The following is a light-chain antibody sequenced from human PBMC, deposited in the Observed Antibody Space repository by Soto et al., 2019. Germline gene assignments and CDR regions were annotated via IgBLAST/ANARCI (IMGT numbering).Light chain of an antibody. CDR2: ATN. Sequence: QAVVTQEPSFSVSPGETVTLTCGLTSGSVSTSYYPGWYQQTPGQAPRTLIYATNKRSSGVPDRFSGSILGNKAALTITGAQADDESDYYCVLYMVSDIVVFGGGTQLTVL. CDR1: SGSVSTSYY. V-gene: IGLV8-61*01. J-gene: IGLJ2*01. CDR3: VLYMVSDIVV.